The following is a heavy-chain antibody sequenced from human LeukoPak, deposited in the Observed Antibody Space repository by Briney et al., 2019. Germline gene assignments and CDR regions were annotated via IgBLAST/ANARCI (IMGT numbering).Heavy chain of an antibody. CDR1: GYTFTDYY. CDR2: VDPEDGET. J-gene: IGHJ3*02. V-gene: IGHV1-69-2*01. D-gene: IGHD2-2*02. Sequence: ASVKISCKVSGYTFTDYYMHWVQQAHGKGLEWMGLVDPEDGETIYAEKFRGRVTITADTSTDTAYMELSSLRSEDTAVYYCAALIVPAAISGAFDIWGQGTMVTVSS. CDR3: AALIVPAAISGAFDI.